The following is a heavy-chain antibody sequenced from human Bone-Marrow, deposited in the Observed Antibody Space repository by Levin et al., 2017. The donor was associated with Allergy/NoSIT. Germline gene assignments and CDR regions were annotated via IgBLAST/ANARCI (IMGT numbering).Heavy chain of an antibody. J-gene: IGHJ4*02. CDR3: AKDGVGAHHNFDH. D-gene: IGHD6-6*01. CDR1: GFIFSTNL. Sequence: GESLKISCAASGFIFSTNLMHWVRQAPGKGLEWVALISNDGGSIETADSVKGRFTISRANSKNTLYLQMSRLTVEDTAVYYCAKDGVGAHHNFDHWGQGTLVTVSS. V-gene: IGHV3-30*18. CDR2: ISNDGGSI.